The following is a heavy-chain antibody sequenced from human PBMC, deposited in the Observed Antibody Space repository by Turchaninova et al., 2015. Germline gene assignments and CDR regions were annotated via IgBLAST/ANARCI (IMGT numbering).Heavy chain of an antibody. CDR1: GDSNRSSNW. CDR2: VYHRGST. D-gene: IGHD1-7*01. V-gene: IGHV4-4*02. Sequence: QVQLQESGPGLVKPSGALSPTGAVPGDSNRSSNWWGWGRQPPGKGLEWIGEVYHRGSTNYNPSLKSRVTISIDKAKNQFSLNLSSVTAADTAVYYCARDREGTTPFDYWGQGTLVTVSS. CDR3: ARDREGTTPFDY. J-gene: IGHJ4*02.